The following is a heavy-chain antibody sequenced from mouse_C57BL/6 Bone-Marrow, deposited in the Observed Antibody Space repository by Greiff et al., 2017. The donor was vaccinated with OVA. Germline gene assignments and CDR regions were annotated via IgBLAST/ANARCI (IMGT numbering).Heavy chain of an antibody. CDR1: GFTFSDYG. Sequence: DVMLVESGAGLVKPGGSLKLSCAASGFTFSDYGMHWVRQAPEKGLEWVAYISSGSSTIYYADTVKGRFTISRDNAKNTLFLQMTSLRSEDTAMYYCAREGLYYDGSSLWYFDVWGTGTTVTVSS. J-gene: IGHJ1*03. V-gene: IGHV5-17*01. CDR2: ISSGSSTI. D-gene: IGHD1-1*01. CDR3: AREGLYYDGSSLWYFDV.